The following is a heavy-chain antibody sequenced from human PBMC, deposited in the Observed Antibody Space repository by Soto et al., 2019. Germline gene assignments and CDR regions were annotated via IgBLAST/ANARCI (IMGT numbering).Heavy chain of an antibody. J-gene: IGHJ4*02. CDR1: GFTFSSYS. CDR2: ISSSSSTI. D-gene: IGHD4-4*01. Sequence: PGGSLRLSCAASGFTFSSYSMNWVRQAPGKGLEWVSYISSSSSTIYYADSVKGRFTISRDNAKNSLYLQMNSLRDEDTAVYYCARESWSDYSILPGTIDYWGQGTLVTASS. CDR3: ARESWSDYSILPGTIDY. V-gene: IGHV3-48*02.